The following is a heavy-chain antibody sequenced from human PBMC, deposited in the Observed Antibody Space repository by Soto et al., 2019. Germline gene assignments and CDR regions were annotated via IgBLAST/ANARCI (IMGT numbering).Heavy chain of an antibody. Sequence: QVQLQQWGAGPLRPLETLSLTCGVSGGSFSGYYWAWIRQSPGKGLEWIGEINERGSINYYPSLKSRVSISVDPSKNHYSLNLRSVTAADTAVYYCARESHDILTGPPWVWYFDLWGRGTLVTVSS. V-gene: IGHV4-34*01. CDR1: GGSFSGYY. CDR3: ARESHDILTGPPWVWYFDL. CDR2: INERGSI. J-gene: IGHJ2*01. D-gene: IGHD3-9*01.